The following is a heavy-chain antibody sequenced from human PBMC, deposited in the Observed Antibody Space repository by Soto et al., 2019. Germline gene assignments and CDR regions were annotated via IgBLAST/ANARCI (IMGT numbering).Heavy chain of an antibody. V-gene: IGHV4-31*03. D-gene: IGHD3-22*01. CDR2: IYYSGST. CDR3: ARYYYDSSEMHYFDY. J-gene: IGHJ4*02. CDR1: GGSISSGGYY. Sequence: PSETLSLTCTVSGGSISSGGYYWSWIRQHPGKGLEWIGYIYYSGSTYYNPSLKSRVTISVDTSKNQFSLKLSSVTAADTAVYYCARYYYDSSEMHYFDYWGQGTLVTVSS.